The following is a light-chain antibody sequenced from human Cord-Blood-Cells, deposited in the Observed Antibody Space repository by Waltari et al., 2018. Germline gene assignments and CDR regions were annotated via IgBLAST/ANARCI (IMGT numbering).Light chain of an antibody. CDR2: DVS. J-gene: IGLJ2*01. CDR1: SSDVGGYNY. Sequence: QSALTQPASVSGSPGQSITISCTGTSSDVGGYNYVSWYQQHPGQAPKLMIYDVSNLPSGVSNRFSGSKSGNTASLTISGLQAEDEADYYCSSYTSSSTLVVFGGGTKLTVL. CDR3: SSYTSSSTLVV. V-gene: IGLV2-14*01.